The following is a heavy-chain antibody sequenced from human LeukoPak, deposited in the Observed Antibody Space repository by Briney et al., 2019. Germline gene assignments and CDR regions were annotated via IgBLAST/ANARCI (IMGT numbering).Heavy chain of an antibody. CDR1: GGTFSSYA. J-gene: IGHJ6*03. V-gene: IGHV1-69*06. CDR3: AREYRIVVVPAAIGTNLYYYYMDV. Sequence: SVKVSCKASGGTFSSYAISWVRQAPGQGLEWMGGIIPIFGTANYAQKFQGRVTITADKSTSTAYMELSSLRSEDTAVYYCAREYRIVVVPAAIGTNLYYYYMDVWGKGTTVTVSS. D-gene: IGHD2-2*01. CDR2: IIPIFGTA.